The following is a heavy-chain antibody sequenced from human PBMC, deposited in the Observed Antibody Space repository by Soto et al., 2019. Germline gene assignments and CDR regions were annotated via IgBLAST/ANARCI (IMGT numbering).Heavy chain of an antibody. V-gene: IGHV4-61*01. J-gene: IGHJ3*02. D-gene: IGHD1-1*01. Sequence: SETLSLTFAVYGGFVSSCSYYWSWIRQPPGKGLEWIGEMSHSGGTHFNPSLKSRVTISVDTSKNQFSLNIYSVTAADTALYYCARVERGTVTTVVDAFDIWGPGTMVTVSS. CDR3: ARVERGTVTTVVDAFDI. CDR2: MSHSGGT. CDR1: GGFVSSCSYY.